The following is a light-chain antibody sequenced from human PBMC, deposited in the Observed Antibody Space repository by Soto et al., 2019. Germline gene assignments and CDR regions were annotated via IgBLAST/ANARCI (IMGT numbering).Light chain of an antibody. J-gene: IGKJ1*01. CDR1: QSISSW. V-gene: IGKV1-5*01. CDR2: DAS. CDR3: QQYNSYSGK. Sequence: IQMPQSTYTLSASVLYIAHITFLASQSISSWLAWYQQKPGKAPKLLIYDASSLESGVPSRFSGSGSGTEFTLTISSLQPDDFATYYCQQYNSYSGKFGQGTKVDIK.